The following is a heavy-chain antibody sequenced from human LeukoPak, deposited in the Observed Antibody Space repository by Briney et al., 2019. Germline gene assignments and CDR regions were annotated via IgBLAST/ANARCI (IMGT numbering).Heavy chain of an antibody. D-gene: IGHD5-12*01. CDR1: GISFSAHG. J-gene: IGHJ4*02. Sequence: GRSLRLSCAASGISFSAHGMHWVRQAPGKGLEWVAIIRFDGSNIHYADSVKGRFTISSDNSKNTVYLQMNSLRPEDMAVYYCAKEIFSGLLYIDYWGQGTLVAVSS. V-gene: IGHV3-33*06. CDR2: IRFDGSNI. CDR3: AKEIFSGLLYIDY.